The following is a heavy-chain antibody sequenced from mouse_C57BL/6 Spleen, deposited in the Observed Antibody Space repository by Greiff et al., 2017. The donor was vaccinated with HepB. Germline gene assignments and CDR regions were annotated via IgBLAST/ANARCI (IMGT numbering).Heavy chain of an antibody. CDR2: ISDGGSYT. D-gene: IGHD2-4*01. CDR3: ARGDYDYEYFDY. V-gene: IGHV5-4*01. CDR1: GFTFSSYA. Sequence: EVQLVESGGGLVKPGGSLKLSCAASGFTFSSYAMSGVRQTPEKRLEWVATISDGGSYTYYPDNVKGRFTISRDNAKNNLYLQMSHLKSEDTAMYYCARGDYDYEYFDYWGQGTTLTVSS. J-gene: IGHJ2*01.